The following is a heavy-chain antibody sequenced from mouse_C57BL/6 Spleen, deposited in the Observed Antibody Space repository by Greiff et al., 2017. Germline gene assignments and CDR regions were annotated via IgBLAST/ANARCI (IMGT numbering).Heavy chain of an antibody. CDR1: GYAFSSSW. Sequence: QVQLQQPGPELVKPGASVKISCKASGYAFSSSWMNWVKQRPGQGLEWIGRIYPGDGDTNYNGKFKGKATLTADKSSSTAYMQLSSLTSEDSAVYFCARGNYGSPAMDYWGQGTSVTVSS. CDR3: ARGNYGSPAMDY. D-gene: IGHD1-1*01. CDR2: IYPGDGDT. J-gene: IGHJ4*01. V-gene: IGHV1-82*01.